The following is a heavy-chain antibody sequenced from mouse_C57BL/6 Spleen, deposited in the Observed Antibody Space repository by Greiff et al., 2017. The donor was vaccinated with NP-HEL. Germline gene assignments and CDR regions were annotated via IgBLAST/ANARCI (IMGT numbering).Heavy chain of an antibody. J-gene: IGHJ2*01. D-gene: IGHD2-3*01. CDR2: INPGSGGT. CDR1: GYAFTNYL. V-gene: IGHV1-54*01. CDR3: ARSGDGYDY. Sequence: VKLMESGAELVRPGTSVKVSCKASGYAFTNYLIEWVKQRPGQGLEWIGVINPGSGGTNYNEKFKGKATLTADKSSSTAYMQLSSLTSEDSAVYFCARSGDGYDYWGQGTTLTVSS.